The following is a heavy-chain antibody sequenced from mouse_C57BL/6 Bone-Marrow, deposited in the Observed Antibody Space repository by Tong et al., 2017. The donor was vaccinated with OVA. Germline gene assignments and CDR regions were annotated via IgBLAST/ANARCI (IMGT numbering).Heavy chain of an antibody. V-gene: IGHV1-54*01. J-gene: IGHJ3*01. CDR1: GYAFTNYL. D-gene: IGHD2-3*01. CDR2: INPGSGGT. Sequence: QLQESGAELVRTGTSVKVCCKASGYAFTNYLIEWVKQRPGQGLEWIGVINPGSGGTNYNEKFKGKATLTADKSSSTAYMQLSSLTSDDSAVYFCAREQMMVTTFAYWGQGTLFNLSA. CDR3: AREQMMVTTFAY.